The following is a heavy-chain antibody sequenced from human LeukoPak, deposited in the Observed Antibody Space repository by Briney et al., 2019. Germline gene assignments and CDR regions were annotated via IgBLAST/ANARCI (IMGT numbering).Heavy chain of an antibody. D-gene: IGHD1-26*01. V-gene: IGHV4-38-2*02. CDR3: AREGSYVGDYYYYGMDV. CDR1: GYSISSGYY. Sequence: SETLSLTCTVSGYSISSGYYWGWIRQPPGKGLEWIGSIYHRGNTYYNPSLKSRVTMSVDTSKNQFSLKLSSVTAADTAVYYCAREGSYVGDYYYYGMDVWGQGTTVTVSS. CDR2: IYHRGNT. J-gene: IGHJ6*02.